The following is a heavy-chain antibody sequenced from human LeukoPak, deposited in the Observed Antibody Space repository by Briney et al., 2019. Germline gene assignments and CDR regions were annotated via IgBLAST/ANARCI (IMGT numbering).Heavy chain of an antibody. CDR2: IRSKANSYAT. J-gene: IGHJ4*02. Sequence: AGGSLRLSCAASGFTFSGSAMHWVRQASGKGLEWVGRIRSKANSYATAYAASVKGRFTISRDDSKNTAYLQMNSLKTEDTAVYYCTRGIAARPLDYWGQGTLVTVSS. CDR3: TRGIAARPLDY. CDR1: GFTFSGSA. V-gene: IGHV3-73*01. D-gene: IGHD6-6*01.